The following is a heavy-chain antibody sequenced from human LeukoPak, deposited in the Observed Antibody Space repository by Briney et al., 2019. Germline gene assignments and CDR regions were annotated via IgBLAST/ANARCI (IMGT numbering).Heavy chain of an antibody. CDR3: AKSVGATTGYYYYYMDV. CDR1: GFTFSSYA. V-gene: IGHV3-23*01. Sequence: GGSLRLSCAASGFTFSSYAMSWVRQAPGKGLEWVSAISGSGGSTYYADSVKGRFTISRDNSKNTLYLQMNSLRAEDTAVYYCAKSVGATTGYYYYYMDVWGKGTTVTISS. CDR2: ISGSGGST. J-gene: IGHJ6*03. D-gene: IGHD1-26*01.